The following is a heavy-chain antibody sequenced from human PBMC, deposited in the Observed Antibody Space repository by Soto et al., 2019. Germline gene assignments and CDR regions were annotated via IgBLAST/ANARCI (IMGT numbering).Heavy chain of an antibody. CDR2: IDADGSST. Sequence: VQLVESGGGVVQPGRSLRLSCAASGFTFSSYGMHWVRQAPGKGLEWVSRIDADGSSTSYADSVKGRFTISRDNAKNTLYLQLNSLRAEDTAVYYCARASVRICSSTSCYTEPRGMDVWGQGTTVTVSS. CDR1: GFTFSSYG. D-gene: IGHD2-2*02. CDR3: ARASVRICSSTSCYTEPRGMDV. J-gene: IGHJ6*02. V-gene: IGHV3-74*02.